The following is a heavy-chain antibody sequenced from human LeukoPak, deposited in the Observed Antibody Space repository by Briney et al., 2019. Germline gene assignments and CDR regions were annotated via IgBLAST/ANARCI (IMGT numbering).Heavy chain of an antibody. V-gene: IGHV3-15*01. CDR2: IKSKTDGGTT. CDR1: GFTFSNYA. Sequence: PGGSLRLSCAASGFTFSNYAMAWVRQAPGKGLEWVGRIKSKTDGGTTDYAAPVKGRFTISRDDSKNTLYLQMNSLKTEDTAVYYCTTLPGGYSSGWYHWGQGTLVTVSS. J-gene: IGHJ5*02. D-gene: IGHD6-19*01. CDR3: TTLPGGYSSGWYH.